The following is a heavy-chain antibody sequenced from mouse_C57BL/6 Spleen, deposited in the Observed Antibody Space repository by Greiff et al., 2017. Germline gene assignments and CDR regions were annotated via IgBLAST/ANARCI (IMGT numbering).Heavy chain of an antibody. Sequence: QVQLQQSGAELVKPGASVKISCKASGYAFSSYWMNWVKQRPGKGLEWIGQIYPGDGAINYNGKFKGKATLTADKSSSTAYMQLSSLTSEDSAVYFCARYDYDDYAMDYWGQGTSVTVSS. J-gene: IGHJ4*01. V-gene: IGHV1-80*01. CDR2: IYPGDGAI. D-gene: IGHD2-4*01. CDR1: GYAFSSYW. CDR3: ARYDYDDYAMDY.